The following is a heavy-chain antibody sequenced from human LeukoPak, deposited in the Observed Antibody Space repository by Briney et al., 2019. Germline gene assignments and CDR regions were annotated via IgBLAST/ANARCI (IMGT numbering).Heavy chain of an antibody. CDR3: ARGPPYIVVVTAIGFFDS. J-gene: IGHJ4*02. D-gene: IGHD2-21*02. Sequence: SETLSLTCTVSGGSISGSNYYWSWIRQPPGKGLEWIGEINHSGSTNYNPSLKSRVTISVDTSKNQFSLKLSSVTAADTAVYYCARGPPYIVVVTAIGFFDSWGQGTLVTVSS. CDR2: INHSGST. V-gene: IGHV4-39*07. CDR1: GGSISGSNYY.